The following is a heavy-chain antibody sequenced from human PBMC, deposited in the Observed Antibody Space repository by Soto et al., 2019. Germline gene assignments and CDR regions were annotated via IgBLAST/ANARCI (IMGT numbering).Heavy chain of an antibody. Sequence: GESLKISCKGSEYSFANQWIGWVRQMPGKGLEWVGIISPDTSRTLYSPSLQGQVTMSRDTSTSTVYMELSSLTSNDTAVYYCARDNYGPLDYWGQGTLVTVSS. CDR1: EYSFANQW. D-gene: IGHD3-10*01. V-gene: IGHV5-51*01. J-gene: IGHJ4*02. CDR3: ARDNYGPLDY. CDR2: ISPDTSRT.